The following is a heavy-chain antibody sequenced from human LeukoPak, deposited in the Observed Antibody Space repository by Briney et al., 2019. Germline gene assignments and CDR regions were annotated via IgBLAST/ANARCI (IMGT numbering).Heavy chain of an antibody. CDR1: GFTFSIYT. Sequence: GGSLRLSCAASGFTFSIYTMNWVRQAPGKGLEWVSSITSSSSYIYYADSVKGRFTISRDNAKNSLYLQMNSLRAEDTAVYYCAGERGYCTNGVCYTEDYYYYYMDVWGKGTTVTVSS. D-gene: IGHD2-8*01. CDR2: ITSSSSYI. CDR3: AGERGYCTNGVCYTEDYYYYYMDV. V-gene: IGHV3-21*01. J-gene: IGHJ6*03.